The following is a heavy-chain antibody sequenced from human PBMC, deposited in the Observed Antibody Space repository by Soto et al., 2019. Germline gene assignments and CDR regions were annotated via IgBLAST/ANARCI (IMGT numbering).Heavy chain of an antibody. V-gene: IGHV1-3*01. CDR3: ARYSPNYYYYGMDV. D-gene: IGHD4-4*01. CDR2: INAGNGNT. CDR1: GYTFTSYA. J-gene: IGHJ6*02. Sequence: ASVKVSCKASGYTFTSYAMHWVRQAPGQRLEWMGWINAGNGNTKYSQKFQGRVTITRDTSASTVYMELSSLRSEDTAVYYCARYSPNYYYYGMDVWGQGTTVTVSS.